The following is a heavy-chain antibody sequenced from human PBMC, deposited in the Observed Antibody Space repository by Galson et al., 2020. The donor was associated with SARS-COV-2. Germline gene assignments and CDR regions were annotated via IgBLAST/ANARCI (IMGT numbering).Heavy chain of an antibody. D-gene: IGHD6-13*01. Sequence: GESLKIPCAAPGFTFSSYSMYWVRQAPGKGLEWVPSITSYSTYIYYTDSVKGRFTISRDNAKNSLYLQMNSLRAEDTAVYYCARGITAAGTDWGPWGQGTLVTVSS. V-gene: IGHV3-21*06. CDR1: GFTFSSYS. CDR3: ARGITAAGTDWGP. CDR2: ITSYSTYI. J-gene: IGHJ4*02.